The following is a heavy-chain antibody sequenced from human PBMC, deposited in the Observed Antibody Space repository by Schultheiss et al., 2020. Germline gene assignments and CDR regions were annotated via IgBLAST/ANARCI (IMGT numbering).Heavy chain of an antibody. CDR1: GFTFSSYS. J-gene: IGHJ4*02. CDR3: AKDTFPGRISGPFDF. CDR2: ISSSSSYI. Sequence: GESLKIPCAASGFTFSSYSMNWVRQAPGKGLEWVSSISSSSSYIYYADSVKGRFTISRDNSKNTVYLQMNSLRAEDTAIYYCAKDTFPGRISGPFDFWGQGTLVTVYS. V-gene: IGHV3-21*04. D-gene: IGHD2-15*01.